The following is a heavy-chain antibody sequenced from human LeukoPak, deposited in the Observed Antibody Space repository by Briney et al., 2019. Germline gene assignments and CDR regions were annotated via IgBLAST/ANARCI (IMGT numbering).Heavy chain of an antibody. D-gene: IGHD1-7*01. J-gene: IGHJ6*03. CDR2: MNPNSGNT. Sequence: ASVKVSCKASGYTFTSYDINWVRQATGQGLEWMGWMNPNSGNTVYAQKFQGRVTMTRNTSISTAYIELSSLRAEDTAVYYCARVSWNSSNYYYYYMDVWGKGTTVTVSS. CDR1: GYTFTSYD. V-gene: IGHV1-8*01. CDR3: ARVSWNSSNYYYYYMDV.